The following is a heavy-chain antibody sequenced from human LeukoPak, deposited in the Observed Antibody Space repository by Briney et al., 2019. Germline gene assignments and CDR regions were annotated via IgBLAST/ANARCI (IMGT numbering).Heavy chain of an antibody. CDR3: AREEVAGTVNYYYYGMDV. Sequence: PGGYLRLYCAASGFTFSSYAMHWVRQAPGKGLEWVAVISYDGSNKYYADSVKGRFTISRDNSKNTLYLQMNSLRAEDTAVYYCAREEVAGTVNYYYYGMDVWGKGTTVTVSS. D-gene: IGHD6-19*01. CDR1: GFTFSSYA. J-gene: IGHJ6*04. CDR2: ISYDGSNK. V-gene: IGHV3-30*04.